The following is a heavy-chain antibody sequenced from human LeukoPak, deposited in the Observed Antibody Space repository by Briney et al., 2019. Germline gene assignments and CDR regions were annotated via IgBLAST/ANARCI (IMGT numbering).Heavy chain of an antibody. V-gene: IGHV1-69*13. CDR3: ARGTRPARPSPHYYYYYGMDV. CDR2: IIPIFGTA. D-gene: IGHD6-6*01. Sequence: SVKVSCKASGGTFSSYAISWVRQAPGQGLEWMGGIIPIFGTANCAQKFQGRVTITADESTSTAYMELSSLRSEDTAVYYCARGTRPARPSPHYYYYYGMDVWGQGTTVTVSS. CDR1: GGTFSSYA. J-gene: IGHJ6*02.